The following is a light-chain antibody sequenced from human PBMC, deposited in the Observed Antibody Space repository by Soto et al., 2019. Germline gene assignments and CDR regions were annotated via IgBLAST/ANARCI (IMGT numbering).Light chain of an antibody. CDR2: GAS. V-gene: IGKV3-20*01. CDR1: QSVSNNY. J-gene: IGKJ1*01. Sequence: EIVLTQSPGTLSLSPGESATLSCRDSQSVSNNYLAWYQQKPGQAPRLLIYGASNRATGIPDRFSGSGSGTDFTLTISRLEPEDVAVYYSQQYGSSGTFGQGTKVDIK. CDR3: QQYGSSGT.